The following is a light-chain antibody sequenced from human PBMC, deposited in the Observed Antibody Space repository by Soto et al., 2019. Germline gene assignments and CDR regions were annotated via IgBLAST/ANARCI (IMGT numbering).Light chain of an antibody. Sequence: QLVLTQPPSVSGAPGQRVTISCTGSRSNIGAGYDVHWYQHLPGTAPKLLIYINTKRPSGVPERFSGSKSGTSASLAITGLQAEDEADYYCQSYDSSLSGVVFGGGTQLTVL. CDR3: QSYDSSLSGVV. CDR1: RSNIGAGYD. J-gene: IGLJ2*01. CDR2: INT. V-gene: IGLV1-40*01.